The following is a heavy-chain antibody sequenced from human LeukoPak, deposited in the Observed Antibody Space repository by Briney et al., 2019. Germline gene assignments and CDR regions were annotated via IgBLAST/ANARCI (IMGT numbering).Heavy chain of an antibody. CDR1: GGSISSDY. CDR3: ARAVSASTVYYFDY. Sequence: SETLSLTCIVSGGSISSDYWNWIRQPPGKGLEWIGYIYYSGSTNYNPSLKSRVTISVDMSKIQFSLKLSSVTAADTAVYCCARAVSASTVYYFDYWGQGTLVTVSS. J-gene: IGHJ4*02. V-gene: IGHV4-59*01. CDR2: IYYSGST. D-gene: IGHD4-17*01.